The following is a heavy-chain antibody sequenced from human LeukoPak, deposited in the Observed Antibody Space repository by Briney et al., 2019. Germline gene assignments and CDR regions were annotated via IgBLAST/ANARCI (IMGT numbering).Heavy chain of an antibody. D-gene: IGHD5-24*01. V-gene: IGHV5-51*01. Sequence: GESLKISCKGSGYSFTSYWIGWVRQMPGKGLEWMGIIYPGDSDTSYSPSFQGQVTISADKSISTAYLQWSSLKASDTAMYYCARRVHRDGYNYELDYWGQGTLVTVSS. CDR3: ARRVHRDGYNYELDY. CDR2: IYPGDSDT. J-gene: IGHJ4*02. CDR1: GYSFTSYW.